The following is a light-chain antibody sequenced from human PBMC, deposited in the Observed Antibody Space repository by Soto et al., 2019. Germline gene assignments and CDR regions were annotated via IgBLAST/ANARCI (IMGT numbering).Light chain of an antibody. J-gene: IGKJ2*01. V-gene: IGKV3-11*01. Sequence: SLATVSLKPRERATLSCRASQSVSSYLAWYQQKPGQAPRLLIYDASNRATGIPARFSGSGSGTDFTLTISSLEPEDFAVYYCQQRSNLPRPFG. CDR2: DAS. CDR1: QSVSSY. CDR3: QQRSNLPRP.